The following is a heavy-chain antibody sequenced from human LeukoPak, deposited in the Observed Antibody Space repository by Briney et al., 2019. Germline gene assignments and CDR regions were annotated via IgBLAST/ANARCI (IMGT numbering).Heavy chain of an antibody. D-gene: IGHD3-3*01. CDR1: GFTFSSYA. Sequence: PGRSLRLSCAASGFTFSSYAMSWVRQAPGKGLEWVSAISGSGGSTSYADSVNGRFTISRDNSKNTLYPQMNSLRAEDTAVYYCATTPSPFGVVYYFDYWGQGTLVTVSS. CDR3: ATTPSPFGVVYYFDY. V-gene: IGHV3-23*01. J-gene: IGHJ4*02. CDR2: ISGSGGST.